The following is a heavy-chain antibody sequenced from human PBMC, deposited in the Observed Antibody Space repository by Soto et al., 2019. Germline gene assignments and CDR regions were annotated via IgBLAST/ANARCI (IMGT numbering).Heavy chain of an antibody. CDR3: ARDEVAVAALGRYYYYYGMDV. J-gene: IGHJ6*02. CDR1: GYTFTSYG. Sequence: QVQLVQSGAEVKKPGASVKVSCKASGYTFTSYGISWVRQAPGQGLEGMGWISAYNGNTNYAQKLQGRVTMTTDTSTSTAYTEMRSLRSDDTAVYYCARDEVAVAALGRYYYYYGMDVWGQGTTVTVSS. CDR2: ISAYNGNT. D-gene: IGHD6-19*01. V-gene: IGHV1-18*01.